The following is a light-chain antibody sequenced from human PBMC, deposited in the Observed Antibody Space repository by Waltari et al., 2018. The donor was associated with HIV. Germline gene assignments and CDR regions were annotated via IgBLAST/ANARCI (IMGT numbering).Light chain of an antibody. CDR2: EGS. J-gene: IGLJ2*01. CDR3: CSYANSSTV. V-gene: IGLV2-23*01. CDR1: SSDVGNYNP. Sequence: QSALTQFASVSGSPGQSITISCTGTSSDVGNYNPVSWYQQHPGKAPKLMIQEGSKRPSGVSNRFSGSKSGNTASLTISGLQAEDEADYYCCSYANSSTVFGGGTKVTVL.